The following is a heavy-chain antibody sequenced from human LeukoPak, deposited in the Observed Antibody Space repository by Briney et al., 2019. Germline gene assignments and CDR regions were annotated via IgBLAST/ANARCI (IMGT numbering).Heavy chain of an antibody. V-gene: IGHV3-23*01. CDR2: SGSGGST. Sequence: PGGSLRLSCAASGFTFSSYAMSWVRQAPGKGLEWVSASGSGGSTYYADSVKGRFTISRDNSKNTLYLQMNSLRAEDTAVYYCAKGPSSSWLPTPLDYWGQGTLVTVSS. D-gene: IGHD6-13*01. CDR3: AKGPSSSWLPTPLDY. J-gene: IGHJ4*02. CDR1: GFTFSSYA.